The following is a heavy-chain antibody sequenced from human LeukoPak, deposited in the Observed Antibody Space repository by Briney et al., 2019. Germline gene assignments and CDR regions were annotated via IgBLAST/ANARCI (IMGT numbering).Heavy chain of an antibody. D-gene: IGHD5-24*01. CDR1: GFTSSSYS. J-gene: IGHJ3*01. V-gene: IGHV3-21*01. CDR3: AREERMSTIGGAFDV. Sequence: GGSLRLSCAASGFTSSSYSMNWVRQAPGRGLEWVSSISTISNYIYYADSLKGRFTISRDNAKNSLYLQLNSLRAEDTAVYYCAREERMSTIGGAFDVWGQGTVVTVSS. CDR2: ISTISNYI.